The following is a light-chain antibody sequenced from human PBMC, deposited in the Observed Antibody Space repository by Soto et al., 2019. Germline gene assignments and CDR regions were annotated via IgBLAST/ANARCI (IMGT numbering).Light chain of an antibody. CDR2: GNS. J-gene: IGLJ1*01. Sequence: QSVLTQPPSVSGAPGQRVTISCTGSSSNIGAGYDVHWYQQLPGTAHKLLIYGNSNRPSGVPDRFSGSKSGTSAPLAITGLQAEDEADYYCQSYDSSLSGYVFGTGTKVTVL. CDR1: SSNIGAGYD. CDR3: QSYDSSLSGYV. V-gene: IGLV1-40*01.